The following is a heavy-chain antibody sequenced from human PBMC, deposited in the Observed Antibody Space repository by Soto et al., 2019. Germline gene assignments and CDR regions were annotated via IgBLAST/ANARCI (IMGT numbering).Heavy chain of an antibody. D-gene: IGHD3-16*01. Sequence: QEQLVQSGAEVKKPGSSVKVSCKDSGGLFSSFAISWVRQAPGQGLEWMGGIIPVFGTTNYAQKFQGRVTITADESTNTAYMELSSLRSDDTAMYCCARGGGPYVWFNEFWGQGTQVTVSS. V-gene: IGHV1-69*01. CDR2: IIPVFGTT. J-gene: IGHJ4*02. CDR1: GGLFSSFA. CDR3: ARGGGPYVWFNEF.